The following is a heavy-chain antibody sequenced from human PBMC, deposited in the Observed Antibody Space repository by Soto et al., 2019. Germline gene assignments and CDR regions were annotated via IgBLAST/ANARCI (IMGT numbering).Heavy chain of an antibody. CDR3: ARGPITIFGDEGRGNWFDP. J-gene: IGHJ5*02. V-gene: IGHV1-8*01. Sequence: ASVKVSCKASGYTFTSYDINWVRQATGQGLEWMGWMNPNSGNTGYAQKFQGRVTMTRNTPISTAYMELSSLRSEDTAVYYCARGPITIFGDEGRGNWFDPWGQGTLVTVSS. CDR1: GYTFTSYD. D-gene: IGHD3-3*01. CDR2: MNPNSGNT.